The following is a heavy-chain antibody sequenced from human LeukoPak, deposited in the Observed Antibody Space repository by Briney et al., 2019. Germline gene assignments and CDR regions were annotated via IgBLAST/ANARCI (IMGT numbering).Heavy chain of an antibody. CDR3: ARFTHRDWFDP. J-gene: IGHJ5*02. V-gene: IGHV5-51*01. Sequence: GESLKISCKGSGYSFTSYWIGWMRQMPGKGLEWMGIIYPGHSDTRYSPSFQGQVTISADKSISTAYLQWSSLKASDTAMYYCARFTHRDWFDPWGQGSLVTVSP. CDR2: IYPGHSDT. CDR1: GYSFTSYW.